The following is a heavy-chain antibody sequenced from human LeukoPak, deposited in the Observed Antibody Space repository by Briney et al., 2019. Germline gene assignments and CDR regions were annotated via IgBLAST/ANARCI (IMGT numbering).Heavy chain of an antibody. Sequence: SETLSLTCTVSGGSISSYYWSWIRQPAGKGLEWIGRIYTSGSTNYNPSLKSRVTMSVDTSKNQFSLKLSSVTAADTAVYYCARARVQQTLYYFDYWGQGTLVTVSS. V-gene: IGHV4-4*07. CDR1: GGSISSYY. CDR2: IYTSGST. J-gene: IGHJ4*02. D-gene: IGHD1-1*01. CDR3: ARARVQQTLYYFDY.